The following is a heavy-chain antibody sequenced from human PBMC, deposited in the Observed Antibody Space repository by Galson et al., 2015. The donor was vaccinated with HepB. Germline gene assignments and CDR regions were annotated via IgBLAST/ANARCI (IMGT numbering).Heavy chain of an antibody. CDR1: GYTFSSYG. CDR2: ISPYNGNT. CDR3: AREDRSKYSSGQLTDDAFDI. J-gene: IGHJ3*02. V-gene: IGHV1-18*01. Sequence: QSGAEVKKPGESLKTSCKASGYTFSSYGITWVRQAPGQGLEWMGWISPYNGNTGYAQKLQDRVTVTTDTSTSTAYMELRSLRSDDTAVYYCAREDRSKYSSGQLTDDAFDIWGQGTMVTVSS. D-gene: IGHD6-19*01.